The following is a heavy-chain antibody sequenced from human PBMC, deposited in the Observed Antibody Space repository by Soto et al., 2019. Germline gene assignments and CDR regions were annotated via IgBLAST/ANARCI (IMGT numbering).Heavy chain of an antibody. CDR3: ARGNVANFFEP. CDR1: GYTFSSYW. CDR2: IYPSDSKV. J-gene: IGHJ5*02. Sequence: PGESLKISCKTSGYTFSSYWIVWVRQMPGKGLEWMGIIYPSDSKVKYSPSVEGQVTMSADKSISTTYLQWSSLKALDTAIYFCARGNVANFFEPWGQGTPVTVSS. V-gene: IGHV5-51*01.